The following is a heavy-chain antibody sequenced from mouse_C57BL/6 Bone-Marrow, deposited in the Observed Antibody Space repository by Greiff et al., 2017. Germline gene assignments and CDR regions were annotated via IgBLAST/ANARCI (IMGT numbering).Heavy chain of an antibody. CDR3: AREVLRSHDNAMDY. V-gene: IGHV1-72*01. D-gene: IGHD1-1*01. Sequence: QVQLQQPGAELVKPGASVKLSCKASGYTFTSYWMHWVKQRPGRGLEWIGRIDPNSGGTKYNEKFKSKATLTVDKPSSTAYMPLSSLTSEDSAVYYCAREVLRSHDNAMDYWGQGTSVTVSS. CDR2: IDPNSGGT. CDR1: GYTFTSYW. J-gene: IGHJ4*01.